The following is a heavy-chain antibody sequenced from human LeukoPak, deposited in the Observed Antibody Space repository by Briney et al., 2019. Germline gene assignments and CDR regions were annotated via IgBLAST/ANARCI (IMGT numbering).Heavy chain of an antibody. J-gene: IGHJ4*02. CDR2: ISSSGSTI. CDR1: GFTFSTYN. Sequence: PGGSLRLSCAASGFTFSTYNMNWVRQAPGKGLEWVSYISSSGSTIYYADSVKGRFTISRDNAKNSLYLQMNSLRAEDTAVYYCARGGSSGSFDSWGQGTLVTVSS. CDR3: ARGGSSGSFDS. D-gene: IGHD6-19*01. V-gene: IGHV3-48*04.